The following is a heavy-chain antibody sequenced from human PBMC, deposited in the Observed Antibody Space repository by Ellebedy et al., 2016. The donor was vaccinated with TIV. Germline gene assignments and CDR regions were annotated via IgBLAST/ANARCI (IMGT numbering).Heavy chain of an antibody. Sequence: SETLSLTXAVYGGSFSGYYWSWIRQPPGKGLEWIGEINHSGSTNYNPSLKSRVTISVDTSKNQFSLKLSSVTAADTAVYYCASSDIVVVQAAHYYYYYMDFWGQGTTVTVSS. CDR3: ASSDIVVVQAAHYYYYYMDF. D-gene: IGHD2-2*01. V-gene: IGHV4-34*01. CDR2: INHSGST. J-gene: IGHJ6*03. CDR1: GGSFSGYY.